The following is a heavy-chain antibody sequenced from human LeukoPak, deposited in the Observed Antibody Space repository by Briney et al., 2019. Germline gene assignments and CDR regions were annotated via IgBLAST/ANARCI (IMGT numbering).Heavy chain of an antibody. J-gene: IGHJ4*02. D-gene: IGHD2-2*01. CDR3: ARHRGGEYCSSPSCRPYYFDY. CDR1: GYSISSGYY. V-gene: IGHV4-38-2*01. Sequence: SETLSLTCAVSGYSISSGYYWGWIRQPPGKGLEWIGSIYHSGSTYYNPSLKIRVTISVDTSKNQFPLKLSSVTAADTAVYYCARHRGGEYCSSPSCRPYYFDYWGQGTLVTVSS. CDR2: IYHSGST.